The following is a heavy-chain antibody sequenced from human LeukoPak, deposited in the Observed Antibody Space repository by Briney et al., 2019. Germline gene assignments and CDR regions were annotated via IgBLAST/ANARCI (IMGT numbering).Heavy chain of an antibody. CDR2: IYHSGSP. D-gene: IGHD6-13*01. J-gene: IGHJ4*02. CDR3: ARSSSSSWYGSDY. CDR1: GGSLSSNNW. Sequence: PSETLSLTCAVSGGSLSSNNWWGWVRQPPGKGLEWIGEIYHSGSPNYNPSLKSRVTISVDTSKNQFSLKLSSVTAADTAVYYCARSSSSSWYGSDYWGQGTLVTVSS. V-gene: IGHV4-4*02.